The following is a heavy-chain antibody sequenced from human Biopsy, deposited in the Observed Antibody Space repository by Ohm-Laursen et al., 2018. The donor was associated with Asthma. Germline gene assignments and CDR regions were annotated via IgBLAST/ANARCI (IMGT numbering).Heavy chain of an antibody. CDR3: VRHQYSSSWSTFDY. CDR1: GGSFSSNY. D-gene: IGHD3-22*01. V-gene: IGHV4-39*01. Sequence: GTLSLTCTVYGGSFSSNYWGWIRQPPGKGMEWIGSMYHSGSPYYHPSLKSRATISVDTSKNQLSLKMSSVTAADTAVYFCVRHQYSSSWSTFDYWGQGALVTVSS. CDR2: MYHSGSP. J-gene: IGHJ4*02.